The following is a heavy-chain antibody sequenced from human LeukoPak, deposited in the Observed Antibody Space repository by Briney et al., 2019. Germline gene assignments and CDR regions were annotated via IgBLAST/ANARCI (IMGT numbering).Heavy chain of an antibody. J-gene: IGHJ4*02. V-gene: IGHV1-18*01. CDR2: ISHYSGNT. Sequence: ASVKVSCKASGYTFTSYGLIWVRQAPGQGLEWMGWISHYSGNTNYAQKLQGRDTMNTEKSTSTAYMELRSLRSDDTAVYYCARQERQAFDYWGQGTLVTVSS. CDR3: ARQERQAFDY. CDR1: GYTFTSYG. D-gene: IGHD1-1*01.